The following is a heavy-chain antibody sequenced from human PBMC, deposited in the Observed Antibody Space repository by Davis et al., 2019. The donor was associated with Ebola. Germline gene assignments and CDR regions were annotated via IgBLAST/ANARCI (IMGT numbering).Heavy chain of an antibody. J-gene: IGHJ6*03. CDR1: GGSISRGGSY. CDR3: ARDLRYDSSGYDYYFYMDV. CDR2: IYYRGST. D-gene: IGHD3-22*01. V-gene: IGHV4-31*03. Sequence: PSETLSLTCTVSGGSISRGGSYWSWVRQVPGKGLEWIGYIYYRGSTYYKPSLKSRVTISLDTSKNQFSLNLSSVTAADTAVYYCARDLRYDSSGYDYYFYMDVWGKGTTVTVSS.